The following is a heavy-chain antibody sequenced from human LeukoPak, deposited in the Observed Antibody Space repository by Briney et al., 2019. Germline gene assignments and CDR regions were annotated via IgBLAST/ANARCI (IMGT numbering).Heavy chain of an antibody. V-gene: IGHV1-2*02. CDR1: GYTFTGYY. J-gene: IGHJ4*02. CDR2: INPNSGGT. Sequence: APVKVSCKASGYTFTGYYMHWVRQAPGQGLEWMGWINPNSGGTNYAQKFQGRVTMTRDTSISTAYMELSRLRSDDTAVYYCAGVPPPPGIVGDNLGDYWGQGTLVTVSS. CDR3: AGVPPPPGIVGDNLGDY. D-gene: IGHD1-26*01.